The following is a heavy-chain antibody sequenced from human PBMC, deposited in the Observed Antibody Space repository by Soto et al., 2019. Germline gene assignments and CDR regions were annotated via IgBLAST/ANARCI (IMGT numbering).Heavy chain of an antibody. Sequence: ASVKVSCKVSGYTLTELSMHWVRQAPGKGLEWMGGFDPEDGETIYAQKFQGRVTMTEDTSTDTAYMELSSLRSEDTAVYYCATFHRYCSGGSCYSGYYFDYWGQGTLVTVSS. J-gene: IGHJ4*02. CDR2: FDPEDGET. D-gene: IGHD2-15*01. V-gene: IGHV1-24*01. CDR1: GYTLTELS. CDR3: ATFHRYCSGGSCYSGYYFDY.